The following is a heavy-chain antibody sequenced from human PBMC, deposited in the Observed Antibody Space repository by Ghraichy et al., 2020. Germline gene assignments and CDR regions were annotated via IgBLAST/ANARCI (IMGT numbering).Heavy chain of an antibody. CDR3: ARRSVANDY. CDR1: GFTFSSYS. CDR2: ISSSSSTI. Sequence: LSLTCAASGFTFSSYSMNWVRQAPGKGLEWVSYISSSSSTIYYADSVKGRFTISRDNAKNSLYLQMNSLRAEDTAVYYCARRSVANDYWGQGTLVTVSS. D-gene: IGHD5-12*01. V-gene: IGHV3-48*01. J-gene: IGHJ4*02.